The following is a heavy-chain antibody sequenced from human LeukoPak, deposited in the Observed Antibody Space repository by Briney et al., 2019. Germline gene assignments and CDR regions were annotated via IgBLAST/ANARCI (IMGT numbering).Heavy chain of an antibody. Sequence: GGSLRLSCAASGFTFSSYEMNWVRQAPGKGLEWVSYISSSGSTIYYADSVKGRFTISRDNAKNSLYLQMNNLRAEDTAVYYCARDHHYDSSGYYFAPFDYWGQGTLVTVSS. D-gene: IGHD3-22*01. CDR2: ISSSGSTI. V-gene: IGHV3-48*03. CDR3: ARDHHYDSSGYYFAPFDY. CDR1: GFTFSSYE. J-gene: IGHJ4*02.